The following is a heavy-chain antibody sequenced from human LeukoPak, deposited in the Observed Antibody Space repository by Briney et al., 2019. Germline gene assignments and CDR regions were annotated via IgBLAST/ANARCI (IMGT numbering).Heavy chain of an antibody. CDR3: ASRGLSIVVVPAAIQWDY. D-gene: IGHD2-2*01. CDR1: GGSFSGYY. V-gene: IGHV4-34*01. CDR2: INHSGST. J-gene: IGHJ4*02. Sequence: PSETLSLTCAVYGGSFSGYYWSWIRQPPGKGLEWIGEINHSGSTNYNPSLKSRVTISADTSKNQFSLKLSSVTAADTAVYYCASRGLSIVVVPAAIQWDYWGQGTLVTVSS.